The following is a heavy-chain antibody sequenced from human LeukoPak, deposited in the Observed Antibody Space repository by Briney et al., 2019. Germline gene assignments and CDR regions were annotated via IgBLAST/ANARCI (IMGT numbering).Heavy chain of an antibody. CDR3: ARDITSSWYDY. Sequence: GGSLRLSCAASGFTFSSYAMHWVRQAPGKGLEYVSAISSNGGSTYYANSVKGRFTISRDNSKNTLFLQMGSLRAEDTAVYYCARDITSSWYDYWGQGTLVTVSS. CDR2: ISSNGGST. CDR1: GFTFSSYA. J-gene: IGHJ4*02. V-gene: IGHV3-64*01. D-gene: IGHD6-13*01.